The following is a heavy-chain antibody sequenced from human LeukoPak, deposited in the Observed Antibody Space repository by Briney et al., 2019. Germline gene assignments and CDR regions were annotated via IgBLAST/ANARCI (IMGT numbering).Heavy chain of an antibody. CDR3: TTHGDDSSGYYPSH. Sequence: AGGSLRLSCAASGFTFSSYAMSWVRQAPGKGLEWVGRIKSKTDGGTTDYAAPVKGRFTISRDDSKNTLYLQMNSLKTEDTAVYYCTTHGDDSSGYYPSHWGQGTLVTVSS. D-gene: IGHD3-22*01. J-gene: IGHJ4*02. V-gene: IGHV3-15*01. CDR2: IKSKTDGGTT. CDR1: GFTFSSYA.